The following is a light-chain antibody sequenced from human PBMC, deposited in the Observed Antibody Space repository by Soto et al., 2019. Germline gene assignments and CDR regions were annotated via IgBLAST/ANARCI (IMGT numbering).Light chain of an antibody. J-gene: IGLJ1*01. CDR1: VSDVGNFGP. Sequence: QSVLTQPASVSGSPGQSITISCTGSVSDVGNFGPVSWYQQHPGQVPKLIIYEGNRRPSGVSSRFSGSKSGNTASLTISGLQAEDEADYYCCSYVCARTYVFGTGTKVTVL. CDR2: EGN. CDR3: CSYVCARTYV. V-gene: IGLV2-23*01.